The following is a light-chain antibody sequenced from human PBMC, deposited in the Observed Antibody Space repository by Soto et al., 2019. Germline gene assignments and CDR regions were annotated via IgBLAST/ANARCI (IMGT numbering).Light chain of an antibody. CDR3: QQDFNLPWT. J-gene: IGKJ1*01. Sequence: IMLTQSPGTLSLSPGERATLSCRASQSVSSLLAWFQQKPGQAPKLLIYGTSTRDSGIPVRFSGSGSGTDFTLTISSLQPEDFAVYFCQQDFNLPWTFGQGTKVDIK. CDR2: GTS. V-gene: IGKV3-20*01. CDR1: QSVSSL.